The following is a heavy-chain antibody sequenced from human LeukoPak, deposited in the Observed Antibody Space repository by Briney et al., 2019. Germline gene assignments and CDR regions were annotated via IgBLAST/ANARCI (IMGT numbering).Heavy chain of an antibody. CDR3: ARDNARPRSDFWSGYYSLIDY. CDR1: GYTFTSYG. J-gene: IGHJ4*02. V-gene: IGHV1-18*01. D-gene: IGHD3-3*01. CDR2: ISAYNGNT. Sequence: GASVKVSCKASGYTFTSYGISWVRQAPGQGLERMGWISAYNGNTNYAQKLQGRVTMTTDTSTSTAYMELRSLRSDDTAVYYCARDNARPRSDFWSGYYSLIDYWGQGTLVTVSS.